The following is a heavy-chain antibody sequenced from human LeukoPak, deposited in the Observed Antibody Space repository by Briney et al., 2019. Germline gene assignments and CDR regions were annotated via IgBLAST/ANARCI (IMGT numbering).Heavy chain of an antibody. CDR3: AKLSGSFPLDI. V-gene: IGHV3-23*01. CDR2: INKGGENT. Sequence: GGSLRLSCAASGFTFSSYAMSWVRQAPGKGLEWVSAINKGGENTYYADSVKGRFTISRDNSKNTLYLQMNSLRAEDTATYYCAKLSGSFPLDIWGQGIMVPVSS. D-gene: IGHD1-26*01. CDR1: GFTFSSYA. J-gene: IGHJ3*02.